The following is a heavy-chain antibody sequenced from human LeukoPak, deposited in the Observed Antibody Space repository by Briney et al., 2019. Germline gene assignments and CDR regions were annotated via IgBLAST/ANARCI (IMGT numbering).Heavy chain of an antibody. Sequence: ASVKVSCKASGYTFTGYYMHWVRQAPGQGLEWMGWINPNSGGTNYAQKFQGRVTMTRDTSISTAYMELSRLRSDDTAVYYCARDPKGFGVAGGFFDYWGQGTLVTVSS. CDR3: ARDPKGFGVAGGFFDY. CDR1: GYTFTGYY. CDR2: INPNSGGT. J-gene: IGHJ4*02. D-gene: IGHD3-3*01. V-gene: IGHV1-2*02.